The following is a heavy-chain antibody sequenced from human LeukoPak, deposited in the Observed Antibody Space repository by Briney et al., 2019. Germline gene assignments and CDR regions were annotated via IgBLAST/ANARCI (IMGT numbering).Heavy chain of an antibody. D-gene: IGHD3-22*01. V-gene: IGHV1-69*06. J-gene: IGHJ4*02. CDR3: ATWYYYDSSGTRHFDY. CDR2: IIPIFGTA. Sequence: SGKVSCKASGGTFSSYAISWVRQAPGHGLEWMGGIIPIFGTANYAQKFQGRVTITADKSTSTAYMELSSLRSEDTAVYYCATWYYYDSSGTRHFDYWGQGTLVTVSS. CDR1: GGTFSSYA.